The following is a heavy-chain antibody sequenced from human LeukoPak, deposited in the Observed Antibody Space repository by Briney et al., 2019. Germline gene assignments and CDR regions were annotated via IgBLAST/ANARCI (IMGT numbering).Heavy chain of an antibody. D-gene: IGHD2-15*01. J-gene: IGHJ5*02. V-gene: IGHV1-18*01. CDR2: IHPYNGNT. CDR1: GYSFATYG. CDR3: ARERVGGRPGWFDP. Sequence: ASVKVSCKASGYSFATYGITWVRQAPGQGLEWMGWIHPYNGNTNYAQKFQGRVTMTTDTSTSTAYMDLRSLRSDDTAVYYCARERVGGRPGWFDPWGQGTLVTVSS.